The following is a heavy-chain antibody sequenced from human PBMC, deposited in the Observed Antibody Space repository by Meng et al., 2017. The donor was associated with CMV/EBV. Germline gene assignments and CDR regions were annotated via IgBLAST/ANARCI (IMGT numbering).Heavy chain of an antibody. CDR3: ARGYSSSSVRYSSGWYGSYYYYGMDV. CDR1: GGSFSGYY. CDR2: INHSGST. D-gene: IGHD6-19*01. Sequence: SETLSLTCAVYGGSFSGYYWSWIRQPPGKGLEWIGEINHSGSTNYNPSPKSRVTREVETSKNQFSLKLSSVSDADTAVYYWARGYSSSSVRYSSGWYGSYYYYGMDVWGQGTTVTVSS. V-gene: IGHV4-34*01. J-gene: IGHJ6*02.